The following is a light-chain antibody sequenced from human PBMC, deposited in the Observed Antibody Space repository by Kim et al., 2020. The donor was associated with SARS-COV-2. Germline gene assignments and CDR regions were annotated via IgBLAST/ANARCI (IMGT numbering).Light chain of an antibody. CDR1: QRVSSN. V-gene: IGKV3-15*01. Sequence: SPGERATLSCRASQRVSSNLAWYQQKPGQAPRRLIYGASTRATGIPARFSGSGSGTEFTLTISSLQSEDFAVYYCQQHNNWPPITFGQGTRLEIK. CDR3: QQHNNWPPIT. J-gene: IGKJ5*01. CDR2: GAS.